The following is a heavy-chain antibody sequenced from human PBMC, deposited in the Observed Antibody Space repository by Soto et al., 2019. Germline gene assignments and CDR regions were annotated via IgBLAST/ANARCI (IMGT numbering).Heavy chain of an antibody. J-gene: IGHJ6*02. D-gene: IGHD1-20*01. Sequence: PSETLSLTCTVSGGSINSGDYSWTWIRQPPGKGLEWIGYIYHTGTTYYNMSLKSRVTISVDRSKNQFSLKLSSVTAADTAVYYCAKNNDYAIDAWGQGTTVTVS. V-gene: IGHV4-30-2*01. CDR3: AKNNDYAIDA. CDR1: GGSINSGDYS. CDR2: IYHTGTT.